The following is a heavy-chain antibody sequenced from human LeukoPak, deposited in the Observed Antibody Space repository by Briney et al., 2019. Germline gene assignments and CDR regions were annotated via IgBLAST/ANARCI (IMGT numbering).Heavy chain of an antibody. Sequence: SVKVSCKASGGNFNNYAISWLRQAPGQGLEWMGSVIPNFGTPNYAQKFQGRATITTDSSTTTAYLDLSSLKSDDTAVYYCARGRYGSGSPHYFDYWGQGTLVTVSS. V-gene: IGHV1-69*05. J-gene: IGHJ4*02. CDR1: GGNFNNYA. D-gene: IGHD3-10*01. CDR3: ARGRYGSGSPHYFDY. CDR2: VIPNFGTP.